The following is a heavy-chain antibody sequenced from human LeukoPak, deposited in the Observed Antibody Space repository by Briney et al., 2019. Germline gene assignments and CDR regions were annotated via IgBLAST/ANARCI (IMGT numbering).Heavy chain of an antibody. J-gene: IGHJ4*02. CDR3: ARARSYYGSGSPLGY. CDR1: GGSISSYY. V-gene: IGHV4-59*01. D-gene: IGHD3-10*01. CDR2: IYYSGST. Sequence: NTSETLSLTCSVSGGSISSYYWSWVRQPPGKGLEWIGYIYYSGSTNYNPSLKSRVTISVDTSKNQFSLKLSSVTAADTAVYYCARARSYYGSGSPLGYWGQGTLVTVSS.